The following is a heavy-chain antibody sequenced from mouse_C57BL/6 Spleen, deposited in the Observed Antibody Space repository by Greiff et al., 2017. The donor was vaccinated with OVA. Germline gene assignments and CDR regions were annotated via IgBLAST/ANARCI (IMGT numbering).Heavy chain of an antibody. CDR1: GYTFTSYW. D-gene: IGHD1-1*01. J-gene: IGHJ1*03. CDR3: ARRYYGSSNWYFDV. V-gene: IGHV1-55*01. Sequence: QVHVKQPGAELVKPGASVKMSCKASGYTFTSYWITWVKQRPGQGLEWIGDIYPGSGRTNYNEKFKSKATLTVATSSSTAYMLLSILTSEDSAVYYCARRYYGSSNWYFDVWGTGTTVTVSS. CDR2: IYPGSGRT.